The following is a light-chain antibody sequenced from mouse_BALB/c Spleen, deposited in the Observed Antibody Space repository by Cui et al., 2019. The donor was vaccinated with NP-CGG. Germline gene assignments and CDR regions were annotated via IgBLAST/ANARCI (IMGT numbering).Light chain of an antibody. CDR3: ALWYSKHWV. J-gene: IGLJ1*01. CDR1: TGAVTTSNY. V-gene: IGLV1*01. CDR2: GTN. Sequence: HAVATHESDHTTSPGRTVTLTCRSSTGAVTTSNYANWVQEKPDHLFTGLIGGTNNRAPGVPARFSGSLIGDKAALTITGAQTEDEAIYFFALWYSKHWVFGGGTKLTVL.